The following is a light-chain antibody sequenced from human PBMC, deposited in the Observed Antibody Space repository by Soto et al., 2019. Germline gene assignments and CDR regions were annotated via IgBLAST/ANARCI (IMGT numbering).Light chain of an antibody. CDR1: QRVSSN. J-gene: IGKJ4*01. CDR3: QHYVTWPLT. V-gene: IGKV3-15*01. Sequence: EIVMTQSPATLSVSPGERATLSCRASQRVSSNLAWYQQKPGQAPRLLIYGASTRATGIPARFSGSGSGTEFTLTISSLQSEDSAVYYCQHYVTWPLTFGGGTKVDIK. CDR2: GAS.